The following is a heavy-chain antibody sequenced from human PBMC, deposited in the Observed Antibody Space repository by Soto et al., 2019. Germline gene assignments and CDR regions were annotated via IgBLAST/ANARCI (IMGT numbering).Heavy chain of an antibody. J-gene: IGHJ4*02. CDR1: GYIFTIFG. CDR2: ITAYNGDT. D-gene: IGHD4-17*01. Sequence: ASVKVSCKTSGYIFTIFGISWVRQAPGQGLEWMGWITAYNGDTKYAQKFQGRVTMTTDTATSTAYMELTSLRSDDTAEYYCARGGQYGYFDYWGQGTLVTVSA. V-gene: IGHV1-18*01. CDR3: ARGGQYGYFDY.